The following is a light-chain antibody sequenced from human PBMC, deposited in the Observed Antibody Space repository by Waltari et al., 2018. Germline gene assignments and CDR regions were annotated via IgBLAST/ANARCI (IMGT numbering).Light chain of an antibody. CDR3: SSFTSTNTLL. CDR1: SSDIGSYKY. Sequence: QSALTQPASVSGSPGQPTTISCTGPSSDIGSYKYVPWYQQYPDKPPKFIIYEVSKRPSVVSNRFSGSKSGNTASLSISGLQAEDESDYYCSSFTSTNTLLFGGGTKMTVL. V-gene: IGLV2-14*01. CDR2: EVS. J-gene: IGLJ3*02.